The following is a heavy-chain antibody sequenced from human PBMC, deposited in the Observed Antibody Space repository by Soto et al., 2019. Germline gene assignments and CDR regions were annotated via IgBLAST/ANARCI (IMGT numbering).Heavy chain of an antibody. CDR1: GYTFTSYE. D-gene: IGHD1-26*01. V-gene: IGHV1-3*01. CDR3: ARDIGGLTDY. CDR2: INAGDGNT. J-gene: IGHJ4*02. Sequence: ASVKVSCKASGYTFTSYEMHWVRQAPGQRLEWMGWINAGDGNTKYSQKFQGRVTITRDTSASTAYMELSSLRSEDTAVYYGARDIGGLTDYCGQGTLVTVDS.